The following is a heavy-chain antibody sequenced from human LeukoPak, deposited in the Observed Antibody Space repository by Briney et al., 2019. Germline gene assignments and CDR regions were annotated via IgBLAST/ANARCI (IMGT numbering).Heavy chain of an antibody. CDR1: GGSISSGSYY. D-gene: IGHD6-19*01. Sequence: SQTLSLTCTVSGGSISSGSYYWSWIRQHAGKGLEWIGRIDTSGSTNYNPSLKSRVTISVDTSKNQFSLKLSSVTAADTAVYCCARESSSGWYRTGGTLDYWGQGTLVTVSS. CDR2: IDTSGST. CDR3: ARESSSGWYRTGGTLDY. V-gene: IGHV4-61*02. J-gene: IGHJ4*02.